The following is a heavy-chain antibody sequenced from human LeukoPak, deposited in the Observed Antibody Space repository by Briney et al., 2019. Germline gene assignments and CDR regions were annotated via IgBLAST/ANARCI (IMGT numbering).Heavy chain of an antibody. V-gene: IGHV1-69*05. D-gene: IGHD5-12*01. CDR1: RGTFSGYV. J-gene: IGHJ4*02. CDR3: ARVRSNSGCLDL. Sequence: ASVKVSCKASRGTFSGYVISWVRQAPGQGLEWMGGIVPLFGTTNYAQKFQGRVTITTDESMSTAYMELSSLISEDTAVYYCARVRSNSGCLDLWGQGTLVTVSS. CDR2: IVPLFGTT.